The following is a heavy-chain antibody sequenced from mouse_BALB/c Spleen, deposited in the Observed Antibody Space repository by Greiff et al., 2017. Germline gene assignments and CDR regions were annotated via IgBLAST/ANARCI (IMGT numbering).Heavy chain of an antibody. V-gene: IGHV2-9*02. CDR1: GFSLTSYG. D-gene: IGHD2-14*01. Sequence: VQLVESGPGLVAPSQSLSITCTVSGFSLTSYGVHWVRQPPGKGLEWLGVIWAGGSTNYNSALMSRLSISKDNSKSQVFLKMNSLQTDDTAMYYCARYVGYYFDYWGQGTTLTVSS. CDR3: ARYVGYYFDY. CDR2: IWAGGST. J-gene: IGHJ2*01.